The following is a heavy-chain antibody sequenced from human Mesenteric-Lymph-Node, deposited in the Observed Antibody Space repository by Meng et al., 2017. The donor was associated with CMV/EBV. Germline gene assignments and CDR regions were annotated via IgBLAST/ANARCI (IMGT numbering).Heavy chain of an antibody. CDR2: IKQDGSEK. V-gene: IGHV3-7*01. CDR1: GFTFSSYW. CDR3: ASSSSGAFDY. Sequence: GESLKISCAASGFTFSSYWMNWVRQAPGKGLEWVANIKQDGSEKYYVDSVKGRFTISRDNAKNSLYLQMNSLRAEDTAVYYCASSSSGAFDYWGQGTLVTVSS. D-gene: IGHD6-6*01. J-gene: IGHJ4*02.